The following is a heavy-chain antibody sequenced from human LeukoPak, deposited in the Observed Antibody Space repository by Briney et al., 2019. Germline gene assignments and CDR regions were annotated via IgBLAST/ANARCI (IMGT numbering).Heavy chain of an antibody. CDR2: ITGSGGST. CDR1: GFTFSSYA. Sequence: GGSLRLSCAASGFTFSSYAMTWVRQAPGKGLEWVSAITGSGGSTYYADSVKGRFTISRDNSKNTLYLQMNSLRAEDTAIYYCAKEYTGTFSPFPSYFDNWGQGTLVTVSS. J-gene: IGHJ4*02. V-gene: IGHV3-23*01. D-gene: IGHD1-26*01. CDR3: AKEYTGTFSPFPSYFDN.